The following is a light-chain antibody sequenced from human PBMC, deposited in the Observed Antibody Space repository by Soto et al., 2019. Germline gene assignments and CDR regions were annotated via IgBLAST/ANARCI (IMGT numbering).Light chain of an antibody. Sequence: EIVMTQSPATLSVSPGERATLSCRASQSVSSNLAWYQQKPGQAPRLLIYGASTRATGIPARFSGSGSGTDFTPTISSLQSEDSAVYYCQQYNNWPFTFGPGTKVDIK. V-gene: IGKV3-15*01. CDR1: QSVSSN. J-gene: IGKJ3*01. CDR2: GAS. CDR3: QQYNNWPFT.